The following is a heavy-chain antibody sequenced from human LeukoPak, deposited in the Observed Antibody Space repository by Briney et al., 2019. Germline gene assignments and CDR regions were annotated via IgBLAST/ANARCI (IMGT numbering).Heavy chain of an antibody. Sequence: GGSLRLSCAASGFTFSSYAMSWVRQAPGKGLEWVSAISGGGGSTYYADSVKGRFTISRDNSKNTLYLQMNSLRAEDTAVYYCALEYYYDSSGPSPDYWGQGTLVTVSS. CDR3: ALEYYYDSSGPSPDY. V-gene: IGHV3-23*01. CDR2: ISGGGGST. J-gene: IGHJ4*02. D-gene: IGHD3-22*01. CDR1: GFTFSSYA.